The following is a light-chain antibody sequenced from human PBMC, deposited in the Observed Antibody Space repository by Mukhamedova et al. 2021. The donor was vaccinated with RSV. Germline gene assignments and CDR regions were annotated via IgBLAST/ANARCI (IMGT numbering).Light chain of an antibody. J-gene: IGKJ3*01. CDR3: QQLTSYPFT. Sequence: ITCRASQGISSYLAWYQQKPGKAPKLLIYAASTLQSGVPSRFSGSGSGTEFTLTISSLQPADFATYYCQQLTSYPFTFVPWTQV. CDR1: QGISSY. CDR2: AAS. V-gene: IGKV1-9*01.